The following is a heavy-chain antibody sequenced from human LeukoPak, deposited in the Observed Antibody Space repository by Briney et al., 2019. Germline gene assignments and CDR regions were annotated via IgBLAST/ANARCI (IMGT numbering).Heavy chain of an antibody. CDR3: GETTTVTTGEDN. D-gene: IGHD4-17*01. J-gene: IGHJ4*02. V-gene: IGHV3-23*01. CDR2: IDYSGGST. CDR1: GFTFSSYA. Sequence: PGGSLRLSCAASGFTFSSYAMSWVRQAPGKGLEWVSGIDYSGGSTYYADSVKGRFTISRDNSKNTLYLQMNSLRGEDTAIYYCGETTTVTTGEDNWGQGTLVTVSS.